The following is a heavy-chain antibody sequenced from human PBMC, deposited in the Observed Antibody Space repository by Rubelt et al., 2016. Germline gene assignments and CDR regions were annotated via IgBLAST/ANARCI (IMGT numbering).Heavy chain of an antibody. CDR3: TRQRVAVTVLAPSFDY. Sequence: LEWIGSIYYSATSYYNPSLKSRVTISVDTSKNQFSLKLTSVTATDTGVYYCTRQRVAVTVLAPSFDYWGQGTLVTVSS. CDR2: IYYSATS. V-gene: IGHV4-39*01. D-gene: IGHD6-19*01. J-gene: IGHJ4*02.